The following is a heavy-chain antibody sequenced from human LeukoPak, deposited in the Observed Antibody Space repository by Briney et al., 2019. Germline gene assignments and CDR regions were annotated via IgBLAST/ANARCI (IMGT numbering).Heavy chain of an antibody. V-gene: IGHV1-69*13. D-gene: IGHD1/OR15-1a*01. CDR2: IIPIFGTA. Sequence: RASVKVSCKASGGTFSSYAISWVRQAPGQGLEWMGGIIPIFGTANYAQKFQGKVTITADESTSTAYMELSSLRSEDTAVYYCARQATTGEYFDYWGQGTLVTVSP. CDR1: GGTFSSYA. J-gene: IGHJ4*02. CDR3: ARQATTGEYFDY.